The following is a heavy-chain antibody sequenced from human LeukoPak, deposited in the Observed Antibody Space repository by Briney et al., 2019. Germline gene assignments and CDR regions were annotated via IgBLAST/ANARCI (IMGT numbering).Heavy chain of an antibody. J-gene: IGHJ4*02. CDR2: INHSGST. V-gene: IGHV4-34*01. D-gene: IGHD2-21*02. CDR1: GGSFSGYY. CDR3: AKWGPYCVGDYCPALDS. Sequence: PSETLSLTCAVYGGSFSGYYWSWIRQPPGKGLEWIGEINHSGSTNYNPSLKSRVTISVDMSKNQFSLKLSSVTAADTAVYYCAKWGPYCVGDYCPALDSWGPGTLVTVSS.